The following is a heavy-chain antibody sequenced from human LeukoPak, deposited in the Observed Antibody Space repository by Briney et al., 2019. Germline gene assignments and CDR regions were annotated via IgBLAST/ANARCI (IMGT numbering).Heavy chain of an antibody. CDR2: ITGSGGNT. CDR3: AKWGDYDVLTGYYVSDY. CDR1: GFTFSNYA. D-gene: IGHD3-9*01. V-gene: IGHV3-23*01. J-gene: IGHJ4*02. Sequence: GGSLRLSCAASGFTFSNYAMSWVRQAPGKGLERVSAITGSGGNTYYADSVKGRFTISRDNSKNTVFLQMNSLRAEDTAVYYCAKWGDYDVLTGYYVSDYWGQGTLVTVSS.